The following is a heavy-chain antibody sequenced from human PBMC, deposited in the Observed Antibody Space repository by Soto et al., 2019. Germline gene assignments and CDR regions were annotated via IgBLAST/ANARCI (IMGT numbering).Heavy chain of an antibody. D-gene: IGHD3-10*01. CDR2: IFHDGTA. CDR3: ARLVYDTRLNYMHFDF. Sequence: SETLSLTCAVSGVSISSGNWWTWVRQTPQRGLEYIGEIFHDGTAYYYPSFERRVAISVDTSKNQFSLKLTSVTAADTAIYFCARLVYDTRLNYMHFDFWGQGALVTVYS. J-gene: IGHJ4*02. V-gene: IGHV4-4*02. CDR1: GVSISSGNW.